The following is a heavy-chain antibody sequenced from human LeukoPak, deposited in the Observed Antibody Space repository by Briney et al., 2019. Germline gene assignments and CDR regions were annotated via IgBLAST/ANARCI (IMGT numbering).Heavy chain of an antibody. Sequence: GGSLRLSCAASGFTVSSNYMSWVRQAPGKGLEWVSVIYSGGSTYYADSVKGRFTISRDNSKNTLYLQMNSLGAEDTAVYYCARVIGSYMAFDIWGQGTMVTVSS. J-gene: IGHJ3*02. CDR1: GFTVSSNY. CDR3: ARVIGSYMAFDI. D-gene: IGHD1-26*01. V-gene: IGHV3-66*01. CDR2: IYSGGST.